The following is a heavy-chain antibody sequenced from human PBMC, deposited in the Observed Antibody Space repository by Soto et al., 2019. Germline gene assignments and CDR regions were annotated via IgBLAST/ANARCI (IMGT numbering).Heavy chain of an antibody. CDR3: ADLRRDCSSTSCYIFFNH. V-gene: IGHV4-59*01. CDR2: IYYSGST. J-gene: IGHJ4*02. D-gene: IGHD2-2*02. CDR1: GGSITSYY. Sequence: PSETLSLTCPVSGGSITSYYWSWIRQPPGKGLEWIGYIYYSGSTNYNPSLKSRVTISVDTSKNQFSLKLSSVTAADTAVYYCADLRRDCSSTSCYIFFNHWGQGTLVTVS.